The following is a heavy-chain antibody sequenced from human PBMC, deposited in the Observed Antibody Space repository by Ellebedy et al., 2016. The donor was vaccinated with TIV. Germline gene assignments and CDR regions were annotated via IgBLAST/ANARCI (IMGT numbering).Heavy chain of an antibody. CDR3: ARDGDDFNFDY. CDR1: GFTFSSRW. CDR2: IKGDGNNT. Sequence: GESLKISCAASGFTFSSRWMHWVRQAPGKGLVWVSRIKGDGNNTIYADSVKGRFTISRDNAKNTMYLQMNSLRAEDTAMYYCARDGDDFNFDYWGQGTLVTVSS. V-gene: IGHV3-74*01. D-gene: IGHD5-24*01. J-gene: IGHJ4*02.